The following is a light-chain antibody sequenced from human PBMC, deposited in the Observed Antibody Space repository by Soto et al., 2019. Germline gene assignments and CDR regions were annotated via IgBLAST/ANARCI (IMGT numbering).Light chain of an antibody. CDR1: SSNIGAGYD. Sequence: QLVLTQPPSVSGAPGQRVTISCTGSSSNIGAGYDVHWYQQLPGTAPKLLIYGNSNRPSGVPDRFSGSKSGTSASPAITGLQAEDEADYYCQSYDSSLSGSVFGGGTKVTVL. CDR3: QSYDSSLSGSV. J-gene: IGLJ2*01. V-gene: IGLV1-40*01. CDR2: GNS.